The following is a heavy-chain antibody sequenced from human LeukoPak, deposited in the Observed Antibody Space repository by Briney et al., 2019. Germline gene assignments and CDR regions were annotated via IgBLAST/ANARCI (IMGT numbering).Heavy chain of an antibody. V-gene: IGHV3-33*06. Sequence: GGSLRLSCAAPGFTFSSYGMHWVRQAPGKGLEWVAVIWYDGSNKYYADSVKGRFTISRDNSKNTLYLQMNSLRAEDTAVYYCAKDLGPMTTVTPVGFDYWGQGTLVTVSS. CDR2: IWYDGSNK. CDR1: GFTFSSYG. J-gene: IGHJ4*02. D-gene: IGHD4-17*01. CDR3: AKDLGPMTTVTPVGFDY.